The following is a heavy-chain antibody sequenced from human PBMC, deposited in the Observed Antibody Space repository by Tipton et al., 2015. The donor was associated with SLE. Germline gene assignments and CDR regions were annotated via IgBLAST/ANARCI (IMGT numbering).Heavy chain of an antibody. CDR2: IYYSGST. CDR3: AGRFSSSWFYYYGMDV. V-gene: IGHV4-59*08. D-gene: IGHD6-13*01. Sequence: TLSLTCTVSGGSISSYYWSWIRQPPGKGLEWIGYIYYSGSTYYNPSLKSRVTISVDTSKNQFSLKLSSVTAADTAVYYCAGRFSSSWFYYYGMDVWGQGTTVTVSS. CDR1: GGSISSYY. J-gene: IGHJ6*02.